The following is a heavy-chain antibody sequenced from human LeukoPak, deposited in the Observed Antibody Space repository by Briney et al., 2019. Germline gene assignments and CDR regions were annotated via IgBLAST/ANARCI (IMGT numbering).Heavy chain of an antibody. D-gene: IGHD3-10*01. V-gene: IGHV3-30*02. CDR2: IRYVGINK. J-gene: IGHJ4*02. CDR3: ARGIGYGSGSYRR. CDR1: GFTFSTYG. Sequence: GGSLRLSCAASGFTFSTYGMHWVRQAPGKGLEGVSFIRYVGINKYYADSVKGRFTISRDNAKNSLYLQMNSLRAEDTAVYYCARGIGYGSGSYRRWGQGTLVTVSS.